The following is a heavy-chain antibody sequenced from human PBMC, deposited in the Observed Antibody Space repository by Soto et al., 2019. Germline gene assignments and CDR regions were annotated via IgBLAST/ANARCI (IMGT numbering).Heavy chain of an antibody. J-gene: IGHJ4*02. CDR3: ARDNRGYSGYDTIDY. CDR2: IYYSGST. V-gene: IGHV4-31*03. Sequence: QVQLQESGPGLVKPSQTLSLTCTVSGGSISSGGYYWSWIRQHPGKGLEWFGYIYYSGSTYYNPTLKSRVTISVDTSKIRCCLTLSSVTAADTAVYYCARDNRGYSGYDTIDYWGQGTLVTVSS. CDR1: GGSISSGGYY. D-gene: IGHD5-12*01.